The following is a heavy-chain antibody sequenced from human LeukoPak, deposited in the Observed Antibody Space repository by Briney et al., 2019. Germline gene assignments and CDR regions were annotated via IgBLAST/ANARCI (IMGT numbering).Heavy chain of an antibody. Sequence: SETLSLTCTVSGGSISSSSYYWGWIRQPPGKGLEWIGSIYYSGSTYYNPSLKSRVTISVDTSKNQFSLRLSSVTAADTAVYYCARRLIRGSMDVWGKGTTVTISS. V-gene: IGHV4-39*07. D-gene: IGHD3-10*01. CDR1: GGSISSSSYY. CDR2: IYYSGST. CDR3: ARRLIRGSMDV. J-gene: IGHJ6*03.